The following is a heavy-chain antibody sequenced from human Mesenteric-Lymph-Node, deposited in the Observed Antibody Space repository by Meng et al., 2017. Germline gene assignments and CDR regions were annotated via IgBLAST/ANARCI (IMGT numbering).Heavy chain of an antibody. J-gene: IGHJ4*02. Sequence: QLQLQQSGPGLVKPPQTLSLTCAISGDIVSSNSAAWHWIRQSPSRGLEWLGRTYYRSKWYHEYAVSVKSRITISPDTPKNQFSLQLNSMTPEDTAVYYCARGINGGCGDWGQGTLVTVSS. CDR1: GDIVSSNSAA. D-gene: IGHD4-23*01. CDR3: ARGINGGCGD. CDR2: TYYRSKWYH. V-gene: IGHV6-1*01.